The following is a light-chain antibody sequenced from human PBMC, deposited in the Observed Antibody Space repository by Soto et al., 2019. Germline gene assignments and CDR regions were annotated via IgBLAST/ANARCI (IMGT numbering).Light chain of an antibody. CDR2: EVN. J-gene: IGLJ1*01. V-gene: IGLV2-8*01. CDR1: SSDVGGYKY. Sequence: QSALTQPPSASGSPGQSVTISCTGTSSDVGGYKYFSWYQQHPGKAPKLMIFEVNKRPSGVPELFSGSQSGNTASLTVSGLQAEDEADYYCSSYAGINNLGVFGTGTKLTVL. CDR3: SSYAGINNLGV.